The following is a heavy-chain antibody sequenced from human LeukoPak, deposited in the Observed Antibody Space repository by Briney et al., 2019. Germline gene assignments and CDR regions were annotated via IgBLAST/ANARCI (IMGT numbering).Heavy chain of an antibody. CDR2: ISGSGGST. CDR3: AKISLPQISPDYAAPLCMDV. J-gene: IGHJ6*03. Sequence: GGSLRLSCAASGFTFSSYAMSWVRQAPGKGLEWVSAISGSGGSTYYADSVKGRFTISRDNSKNTLYLQMNSLRAEDTAVYYCAKISLPQISPDYAAPLCMDVWGKGTTVTVSS. V-gene: IGHV3-23*01. D-gene: IGHD4-17*01. CDR1: GFTFSSYA.